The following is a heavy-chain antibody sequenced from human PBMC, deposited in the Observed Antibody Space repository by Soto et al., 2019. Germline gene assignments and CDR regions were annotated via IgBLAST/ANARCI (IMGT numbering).Heavy chain of an antibody. CDR1: GHTFTSYG. J-gene: IGHJ5*02. CDR2: ISAYNGNT. CDR3: ARLTIVGATSGWFDP. D-gene: IGHD1-26*01. Sequence: GASVKVSCKASGHTFTSYGMSWVRQAPGQGLEWMGWISAYNGNTNYAQKRQGRDTMTKDTSTSTAYMELRSLRSDAMAVYYCARLTIVGATSGWFDPWGQGTLVTVSS. V-gene: IGHV1-18*03.